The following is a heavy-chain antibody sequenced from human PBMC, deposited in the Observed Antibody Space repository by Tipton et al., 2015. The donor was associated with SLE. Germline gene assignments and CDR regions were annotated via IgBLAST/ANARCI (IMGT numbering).Heavy chain of an antibody. D-gene: IGHD3-3*01. CDR1: GFTVSSNY. J-gene: IGHJ4*02. CDR3: ARGVRFLFDY. CDR2: IYSGGSI. V-gene: IGHV3-66*01. Sequence: SLRLSCAASGFTVSSNYMSWVRQAPGKGLEWVSVIYSGGSIYYADSVKGRFTISRDNAKNSLYLQMNSLRAEDTAVYYCARGVRFLFDYWGQGTLVTVSS.